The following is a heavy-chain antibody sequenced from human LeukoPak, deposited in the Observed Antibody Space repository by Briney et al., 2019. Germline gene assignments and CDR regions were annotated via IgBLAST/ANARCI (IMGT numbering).Heavy chain of an antibody. J-gene: IGHJ4*02. V-gene: IGHV1-69*04. CDR1: GGTFSSYA. CDR3: ARDRVRAPGKQLVRGVILTYYFDY. CDR2: IIPILGIA. Sequence: SVKVSCKASGGTFSSYAISWVRQAPGQGLKWMGRIIPILGIANYAQKFQGRVTITADKSTSTAYMELSSLRSEDTAVYYCARDRVRAPGKQLVRGVILTYYFDYWGQGTLVTVSS. D-gene: IGHD6-6*01.